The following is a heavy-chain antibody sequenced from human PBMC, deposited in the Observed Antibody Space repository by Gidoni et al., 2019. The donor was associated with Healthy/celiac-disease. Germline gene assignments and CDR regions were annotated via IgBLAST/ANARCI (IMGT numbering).Heavy chain of an antibody. CDR2: IIPIFGTA. Sequence: QVQLVQSGAAVKKPGSSVKVSCKASGGTFSSYAISWVRQAPGQGLEWMGGIIPIFGTANYAQKFQGRVTITADESTSTAYMELSSLRSEDTAVYYCAREAGMVRGVSFKINWFDPWGQGTLVTVSS. J-gene: IGHJ5*02. CDR3: AREAGMVRGVSFKINWFDP. D-gene: IGHD3-10*01. CDR1: GGTFSSYA. V-gene: IGHV1-69*01.